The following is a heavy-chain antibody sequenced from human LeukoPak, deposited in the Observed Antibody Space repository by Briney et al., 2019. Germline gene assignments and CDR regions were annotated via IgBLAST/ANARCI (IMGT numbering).Heavy chain of an antibody. CDR2: IKQEGSER. CDR1: GFTFRSYW. J-gene: IGHJ4*02. V-gene: IGHV3-7*01. Sequence: GSLRLSCVASGFTFRSYWMTWVRQAPGKGLDWVANIKQEGSERSYVDSVKGRFTISRDDAKNSLYLQMNSLRPEDTAVYYCARDASGYLLGLLDYWGQGTLVTVSS. D-gene: IGHD3-22*01. CDR3: ARDASGYLLGLLDY.